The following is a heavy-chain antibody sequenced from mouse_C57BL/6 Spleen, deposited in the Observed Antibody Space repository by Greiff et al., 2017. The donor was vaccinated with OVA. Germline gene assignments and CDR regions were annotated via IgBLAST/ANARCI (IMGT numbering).Heavy chain of an antibody. D-gene: IGHD2-5*01. V-gene: IGHV14-2*01. CDR1: GFNIKDYY. CDR2: LDPEDGAT. J-gene: IGHJ3*01. Sequence: VQLQQSGAELVKPGASVKLSCTASGFNIKDYYMHWVKQRTEQGLEWIGRLDPEDGATTSAPKFQGTATITADTSSNTAYLQLISLTSEDTAVYYCARGGSNYVRFAYWGQGTLVTVSA. CDR3: ARGGSNYVRFAY.